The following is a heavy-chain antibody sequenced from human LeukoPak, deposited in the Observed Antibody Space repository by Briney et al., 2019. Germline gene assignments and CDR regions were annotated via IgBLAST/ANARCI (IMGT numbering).Heavy chain of an antibody. D-gene: IGHD5-12*01. V-gene: IGHV1-69*04. CDR3: AREEMATISPFFDY. J-gene: IGHJ4*02. Sequence: SVKVSCKASGYTFTSYYMHWVRQAPGQGLEWMGRIIPILGIANYAQKFQGRVTITADKSTSTAYMELSSLRSEDTAVYYCAREEMATISPFFDYWGQGTLVTVSS. CDR1: GYTFTSYY. CDR2: IIPILGIA.